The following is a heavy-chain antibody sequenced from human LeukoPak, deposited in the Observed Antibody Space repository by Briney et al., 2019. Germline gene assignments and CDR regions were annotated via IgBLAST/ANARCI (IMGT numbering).Heavy chain of an antibody. J-gene: IGHJ4*02. CDR1: GGSFSGYY. D-gene: IGHD3-10*01. Sequence: SETLSLTCAVYGGSFSGYYWTWIRQPPGKGLEWIGEIRHSGSTNYNPSLKSRVTISVDTSKNQFSLKLSSVTAADTAVYYCARGIGYYYGSGSYYRSDYWGQGTLVTVSS. CDR2: IRHSGST. CDR3: ARGIGYYYGSGSYYRSDY. V-gene: IGHV4-34*01.